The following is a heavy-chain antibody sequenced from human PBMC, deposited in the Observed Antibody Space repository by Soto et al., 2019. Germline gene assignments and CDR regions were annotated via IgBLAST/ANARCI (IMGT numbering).Heavy chain of an antibody. D-gene: IGHD4-17*01. CDR3: ARDRNGDYYFDY. CDR1: GFTFSSYG. CDR2: IWYDGSNK. V-gene: IGHV3-33*01. J-gene: IGHJ4*02. Sequence: SLRLSCAASGFTFSSYGMHWVRQAPGKGLEWVAVIWYDGSNKYYADSVKGRFTISRDDSKNTLYLQMNSLRAEDTAVYYCARDRNGDYYFDYWGQGTLVTVSS.